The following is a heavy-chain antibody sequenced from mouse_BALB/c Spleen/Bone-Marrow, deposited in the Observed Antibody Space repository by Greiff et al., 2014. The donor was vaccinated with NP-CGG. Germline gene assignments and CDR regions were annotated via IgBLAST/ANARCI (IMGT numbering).Heavy chain of an antibody. J-gene: IGHJ3*01. D-gene: IGHD2-14*01. CDR3: ARYYRYDGFAY. CDR2: INPSTGYT. Sequence: VQLQQSGAELAKPGASVKMSCKASGYTFTSYRMHWVKQRPGQGLEWIGYINPSTGYTEYNQKFKDKATLTADKSSSTAYMQLSSLTSEDSAVYYCARYYRYDGFAYWGQGTLVTVSA. V-gene: IGHV1-4*01. CDR1: GYTFTSYR.